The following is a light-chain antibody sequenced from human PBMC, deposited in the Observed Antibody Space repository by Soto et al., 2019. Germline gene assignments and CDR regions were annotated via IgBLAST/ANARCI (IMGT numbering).Light chain of an antibody. Sequence: QPVLTQSPSASASLGASVKLTCTLSSGHSSYAIAWHQQHPEKGPRYLMKLNSDGSHNKGDGIPDRFSGSSSGAERYLTISSLQSEDEADYYCQTWNTGTHVVFGGGTKLTVL. CDR3: QTWNTGTHVV. CDR1: SGHSSYA. CDR2: LNSDGSH. V-gene: IGLV4-69*01. J-gene: IGLJ2*01.